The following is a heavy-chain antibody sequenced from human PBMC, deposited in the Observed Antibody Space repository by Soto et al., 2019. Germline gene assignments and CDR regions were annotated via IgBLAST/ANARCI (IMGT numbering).Heavy chain of an antibody. CDR2: IDWDDDK. J-gene: IGHJ6*02. V-gene: IGHV2-70*01. CDR1: GFSLSTSGMC. D-gene: IGHD4-17*01. CDR3: ARLRRDYGDYVYGMDV. Sequence: SGPTLVPPTQTLTLTCTFSGFSLSTSGMCVSWIRQPPGKALEWLALIDWDDDKYYSTSLKTRLTISKDTSKNQVVLTMTNMDPVDTATYYCARLRRDYGDYVYGMDVWGQGTTVTVS.